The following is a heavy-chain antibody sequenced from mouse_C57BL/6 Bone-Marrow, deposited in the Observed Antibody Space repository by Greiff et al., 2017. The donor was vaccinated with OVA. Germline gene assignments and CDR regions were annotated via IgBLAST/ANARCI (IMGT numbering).Heavy chain of an antibody. J-gene: IGHJ3*01. CDR2: IYPGDGDT. V-gene: IGHV1-82*01. Sequence: VHLVESGPELVKPGASVKISCKASGYAFSSSWMNWVKQRPGKGLEWIGRIYPGDGDTNYNGKFKGKATLTADKSSSTAYMQLSSLTSEDSAVYYCARPSYGSSPWFAYWGQGTLVTVSA. CDR3: ARPSYGSSPWFAY. CDR1: GYAFSSSW. D-gene: IGHD1-1*01.